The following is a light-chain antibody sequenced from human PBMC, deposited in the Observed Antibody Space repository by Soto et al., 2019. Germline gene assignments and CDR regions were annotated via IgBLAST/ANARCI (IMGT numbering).Light chain of an antibody. J-gene: IGKJ5*01. V-gene: IGKV1-5*01. CDR2: DVS. Sequence: DIQMTQSPSTLSASVGDRVTITCRASQSIGDSLAWYQQKPGKAPYLLISDVSSLERGVPSRFSGSGSGTEFTLTISSLQSEDFAVYYCQQYTNWPMYTFGPGTRLEIK. CDR1: QSIGDS. CDR3: QQYTNWPMYT.